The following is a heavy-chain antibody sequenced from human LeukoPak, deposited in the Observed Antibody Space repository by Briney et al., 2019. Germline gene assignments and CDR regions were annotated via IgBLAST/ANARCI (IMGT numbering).Heavy chain of an antibody. CDR3: AKDGYFDWLLVSSRGTYFDY. V-gene: IGHV3-30*02. Sequence: GGSLRLSCAASGFTFSSYGMHWVRQAPGKGLEWVAFIRYDGNNKYYEDSVKGRFTISRDNSKNTLYLQMNALRAEDTAVYYCAKDGYFDWLLVSSRGTYFDYWGQETLVTVFS. J-gene: IGHJ4*02. D-gene: IGHD3-9*01. CDR1: GFTFSSYG. CDR2: IRYDGNNK.